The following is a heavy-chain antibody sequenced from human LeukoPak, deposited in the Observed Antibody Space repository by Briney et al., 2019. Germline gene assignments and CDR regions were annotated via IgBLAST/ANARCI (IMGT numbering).Heavy chain of an antibody. D-gene: IGHD6-19*01. CDR3: AKAANGGWYNWFDS. V-gene: IGHV3-23*01. CDR1: GFTFSSYA. Sequence: GGSLRPSCAASGFTFSSYAMNWVRQAPGKGLEWVSVISGSGGSTYYADSVKGRFTISRDTSKNTLYLQMNDLRDEDTAVYYCAKAANGGWYNWFDSWGQGTLVTVSS. J-gene: IGHJ5*01. CDR2: ISGSGGST.